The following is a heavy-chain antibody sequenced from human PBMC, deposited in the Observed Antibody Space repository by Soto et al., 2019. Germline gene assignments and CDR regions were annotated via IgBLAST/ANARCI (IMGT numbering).Heavy chain of an antibody. D-gene: IGHD3-3*01. CDR3: ARGIIQDVEY. V-gene: IGHV3-30-3*01. CDR1: GFTFSAYV. CDR2: ISYDGNSE. Sequence: QVQLVESGGGVVQPGTSLRVSCGASGFTFSAYVMHWVRQAPGKGLERVAAISYDGNSEYYAASVKGRFTVSRDNSKNTVFLQMNTLRVEDTAVYYCARGIIQDVEYWGQGTLVTVSS. J-gene: IGHJ4*02.